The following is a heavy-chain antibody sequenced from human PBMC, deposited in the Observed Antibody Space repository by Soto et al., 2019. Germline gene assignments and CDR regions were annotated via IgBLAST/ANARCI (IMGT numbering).Heavy chain of an antibody. CDR3: ANISPYYYDSSGYYPDDY. CDR2: ISGSGGST. CDR1: GFTFSSYA. V-gene: IGHV3-23*01. J-gene: IGHJ4*02. D-gene: IGHD3-22*01. Sequence: QAGGSLRLSCAASGFTFSSYAMSWVRQAPGKGLEWVSAISGSGGSTYYADSVKGRFTISRDNSKNTLYLQMNSLRAEDTAVYYCANISPYYYDSSGYYPDDYWGQGTLVTVSS.